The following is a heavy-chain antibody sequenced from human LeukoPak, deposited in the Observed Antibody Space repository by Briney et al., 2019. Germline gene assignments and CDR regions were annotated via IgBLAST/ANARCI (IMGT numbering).Heavy chain of an antibody. D-gene: IGHD2-21*02. Sequence: PSETLSLTCTVSGGSISSYYWSWIRQPAGKGLEWIGRIYTSGSTNYNPSLKSRVTMSVDTSKNQFSLKLSSVTAADTAVYYCARGGTICSGGDCYLNWLDPWGQGTLVTVSS. CDR1: GGSISSYY. V-gene: IGHV4-4*07. CDR3: ARGGTICSGGDCYLNWLDP. CDR2: IYTSGST. J-gene: IGHJ5*02.